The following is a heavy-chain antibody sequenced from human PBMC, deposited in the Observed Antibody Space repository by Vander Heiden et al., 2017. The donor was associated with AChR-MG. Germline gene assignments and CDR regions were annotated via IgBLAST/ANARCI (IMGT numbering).Heavy chain of an antibody. CDR3: ATGRSHET. D-gene: IGHD2-15*01. J-gene: IGHJ5*02. CDR1: GFTFNTYW. V-gene: IGHV3-7*01. Sequence: EMQLVESGGGLVQPGGSLRPSCAASGFTFNTYWMTWARQAPGKGLEWVATINQDGSEKHDVDSVKGRFTIARDNAQNSLFLQMNSLRVEDTAVYYCATGRSHETWGQGTLVTVSS. CDR2: INQDGSEK.